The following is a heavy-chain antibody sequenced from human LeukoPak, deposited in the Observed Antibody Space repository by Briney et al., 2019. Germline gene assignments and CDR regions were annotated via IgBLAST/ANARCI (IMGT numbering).Heavy chain of an antibody. J-gene: IGHJ3*02. CDR1: GFIFNNYA. V-gene: IGHV3-23*01. CDR3: AKVPYGSNVGRDALDI. CDR2: ISGGGGAT. D-gene: IGHD2-2*01. Sequence: GGSLRLSCAASGFIFNNYAMNWVRQAPGKGLEWVSGISGGGGATYYADSVKGRFTISRDNSKNTLYLQMNSLRAEDTAVFYCAKVPYGSNVGRDALDIRGQGTMVTVSS.